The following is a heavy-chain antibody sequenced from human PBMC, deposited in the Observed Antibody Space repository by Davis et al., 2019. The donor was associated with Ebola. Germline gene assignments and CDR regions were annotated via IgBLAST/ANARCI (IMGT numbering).Heavy chain of an antibody. D-gene: IGHD2-2*01. Sequence: ASVKVSCKASGYSFTTYALNWVRHAPGQGLQWMGWINMNTGSPTYAQGFTGRFVFSFDTSVSTAYLQISSLKAEDSAVYYCARSSYSWYFSGMDVWGKVTTVTVSS. V-gene: IGHV7-4-1*02. J-gene: IGHJ6*04. CDR2: INMNTGSP. CDR3: ARSSYSWYFSGMDV. CDR1: GYSFTTYA.